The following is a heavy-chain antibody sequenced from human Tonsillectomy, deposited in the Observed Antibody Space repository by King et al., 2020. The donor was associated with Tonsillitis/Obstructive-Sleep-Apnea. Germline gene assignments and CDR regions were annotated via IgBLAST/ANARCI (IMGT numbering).Heavy chain of an antibody. V-gene: IGHV2-70*11. J-gene: IGHJ3*02. Sequence: TLKESGPALVKPTQTLTLTCTFSGFSLSTSGMCVSWIRQPPGKALEWLARIDWDDDKYYSTSLKTRLTISKDTSKNQVVLTMTNMDPVDTATYFCAGTGAVGGRTSGRDAFDIWGQGTMVTVSS. CDR3: AGTGAVGGRTSGRDAFDI. CDR2: IDWDDDK. CDR1: GFSLSTSGMC. D-gene: IGHD6-19*01.